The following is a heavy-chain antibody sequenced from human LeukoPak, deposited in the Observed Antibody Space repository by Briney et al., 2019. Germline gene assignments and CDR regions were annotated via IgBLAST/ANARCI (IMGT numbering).Heavy chain of an antibody. CDR3: ANHYYDSSGYPTTIRTYYFDY. CDR1: GFTFSSYA. J-gene: IGHJ4*02. CDR2: ISGSGGST. V-gene: IGHV3-23*01. D-gene: IGHD3-22*01. Sequence: PGGSLRLSCAASGFTFSSYAMSWVRQAPGKGLEWVSAISGSGGSTYYADSVKGRFTISRDNSENTLYLQMNSLRAEDTAVYYCANHYYDSSGYPTTIRTYYFDYWGQGTLVTVSS.